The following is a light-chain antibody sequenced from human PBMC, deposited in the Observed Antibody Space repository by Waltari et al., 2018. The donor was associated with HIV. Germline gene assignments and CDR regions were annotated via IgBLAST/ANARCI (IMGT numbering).Light chain of an antibody. CDR1: SGHSNNI. CDR3: ETWDKNSRV. J-gene: IGLJ2*01. CDR2: LVGSGTY. V-gene: IGLV4-60*03. Sequence: QPAVTQSSSASASLGSSVKLTCTLTSGHSNNIIAWHPQQPGKAPRFLMKLVGSGTYNKGSGVPDRFSGSSSVAARYLTISKLQSEDEADYYCETWDKNSRVFGGGTKLTVL.